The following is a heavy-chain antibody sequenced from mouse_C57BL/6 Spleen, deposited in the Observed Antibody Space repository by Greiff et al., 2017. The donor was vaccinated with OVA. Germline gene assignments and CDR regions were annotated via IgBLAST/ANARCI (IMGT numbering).Heavy chain of an antibody. CDR3: ARRERMDY. J-gene: IGHJ4*01. CDR2: ISSGGSYT. CDR1: GFTFSSYG. Sequence: EVKLVESGGDLVKPGGSLTLSCAASGFTFSSYGMSWVRQTPDKRLEWVATISSGGSYTYYPDSVKGRFTISRDNAQNTLYLQMSSLKSEDTTMYYCARRERMDYWGQGTSVTVSS. V-gene: IGHV5-6*02.